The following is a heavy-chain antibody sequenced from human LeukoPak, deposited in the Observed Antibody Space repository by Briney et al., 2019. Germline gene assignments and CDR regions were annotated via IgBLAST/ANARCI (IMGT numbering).Heavy chain of an antibody. D-gene: IGHD5-12*01. V-gene: IGHV1-69*04. CDR3: AKLSGYDPYYYYGMDV. Sequence: SVKVSCKASGGTFSSYAISWVRQAPGQGLEWMGRIIPILGIANYAQKFQGRVTITADKSTSTAYMELSSLRSEDTAVYYCAKLSGYDPYYYYGMDVWGQGTTVTVSS. CDR2: IIPILGIA. CDR1: GGTFSSYA. J-gene: IGHJ6*02.